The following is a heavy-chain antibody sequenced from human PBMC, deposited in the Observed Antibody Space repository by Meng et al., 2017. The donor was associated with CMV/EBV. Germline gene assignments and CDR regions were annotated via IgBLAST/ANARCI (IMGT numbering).Heavy chain of an antibody. CDR1: GFTFSSYA. V-gene: IGHV3-30*09. CDR3: ARDDPIDS. CDR2: IAFDGSNK. J-gene: IGHJ4*02. Sequence: GGSLRLSCAASGFTFSSYAMHWVRRAPGKGLEWVAFIAFDGSNKYYADSVKGRFAVSRDNPKNTLYLQLNSLRREDTAMYYCARDDPIDSWGQGTLVTVSS.